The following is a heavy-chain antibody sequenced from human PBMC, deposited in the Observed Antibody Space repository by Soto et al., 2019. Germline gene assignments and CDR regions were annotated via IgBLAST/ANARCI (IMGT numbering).Heavy chain of an antibody. J-gene: IGHJ5*02. CDR2: LSVSLGNA. Sequence: GGSLRLSCAAPGFTFSSYAMSWVRQAPGKGLEWVSGLSVSLGNAHYADSVKGRFTISRDDAKSTLYLQMNSLRAEDTAVYYCAKPSFGVVTRSWFDPWGQGTLVTVSS. CDR3: AKPSFGVVTRSWFDP. D-gene: IGHD3-3*01. CDR1: GFTFSSYA. V-gene: IGHV3-23*01.